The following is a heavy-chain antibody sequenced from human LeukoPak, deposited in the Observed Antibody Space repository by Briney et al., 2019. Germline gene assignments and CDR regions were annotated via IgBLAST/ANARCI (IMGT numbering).Heavy chain of an antibody. Sequence: PGGSLRLSCAASGFTVSSNYMSWVRQAPGKGLEWVSAIYSGGSTYYADSVKGRFTISRDNSKNTLYLQMNSLRAEDTAVYYCARDTSYSNFDYWGQGTLVTVSS. D-gene: IGHD6-13*01. CDR2: IYSGGST. V-gene: IGHV3-66*01. J-gene: IGHJ4*02. CDR1: GFTVSSNY. CDR3: ARDTSYSNFDY.